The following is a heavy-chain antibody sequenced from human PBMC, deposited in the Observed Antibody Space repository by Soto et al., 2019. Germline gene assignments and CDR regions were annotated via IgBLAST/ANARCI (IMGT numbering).Heavy chain of an antibody. J-gene: IGHJ6*02. Sequence: PGGSLGLSCAASGFTFSSYSMNWVRQAPGKGLEWASYISSSSSTIYYADSVKGRFTISRDNAKNSLYLQMNSVTPEDTAVYYCARVHCSGGTCLDGLDVWGQGTTVTVSS. V-gene: IGHV3-48*01. CDR1: GFTFSSYS. CDR3: ARVHCSGGTCLDGLDV. CDR2: ISSSSSTI. D-gene: IGHD2-15*01.